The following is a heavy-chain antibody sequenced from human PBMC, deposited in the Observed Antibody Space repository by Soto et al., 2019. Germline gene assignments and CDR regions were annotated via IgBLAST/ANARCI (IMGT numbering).Heavy chain of an antibody. J-gene: IGHJ6*02. V-gene: IGHV4-59*01. Sequence: QVQLQESGPGLVKPSETLSLTCTVSGGSISSYYWSWIRQPPGKGLEWIGYIYYSGSTNYNPSLKSRVTKSLDTSKNQFSLKLSSVTAADTAVYYCARANDILSYGTDVWGQGTTVTVSS. CDR1: GGSISSYY. D-gene: IGHD3-9*01. CDR2: IYYSGST. CDR3: ARANDILSYGTDV.